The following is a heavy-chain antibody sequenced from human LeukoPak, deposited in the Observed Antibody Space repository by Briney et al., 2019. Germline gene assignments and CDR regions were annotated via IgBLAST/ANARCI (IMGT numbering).Heavy chain of an antibody. V-gene: IGHV3-21*01. CDR3: ASHFWNYYRIDY. D-gene: IGHD3-3*02. CDR1: GFSFSTYT. Sequence: GESLRLSCAASGFSFSTYTMNWARRAPGKGLEWVSSISGSGSYIYYSDSVKGRFTISRDNAKNSLSLQMNSLRAEDTAIYYCASHFWNYYRIDYWGQGILATVSS. CDR2: ISGSGSYI. J-gene: IGHJ4*02.